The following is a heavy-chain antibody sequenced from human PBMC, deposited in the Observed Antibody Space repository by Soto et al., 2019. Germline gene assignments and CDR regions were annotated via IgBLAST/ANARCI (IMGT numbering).Heavy chain of an antibody. CDR3: AREGDPGYSYGYHWFDP. V-gene: IGHV1-69*06. J-gene: IGHJ5*02. CDR2: IIPIFGTA. Sequence: QVQLVRSGAEVKKPGSSVKVSCKASGGTFSSYAISWVRQVPGQGLEWMGGIIPIFGTANYAQKFQGRVTITADKSTSTAYMELSSLRSEDTAVYYCAREGDPGYSYGYHWFDPWGQGTLVTVSS. CDR1: GGTFSSYA. D-gene: IGHD5-18*01.